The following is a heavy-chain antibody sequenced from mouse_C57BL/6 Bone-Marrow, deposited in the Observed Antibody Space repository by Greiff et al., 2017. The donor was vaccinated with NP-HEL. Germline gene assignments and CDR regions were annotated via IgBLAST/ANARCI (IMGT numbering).Heavy chain of an antibody. V-gene: IGHV1-64*01. CDR3: ARFLGRGYYFDY. D-gene: IGHD4-1*01. CDR2: IHPNSGST. Sequence: QVQLKQPGAELVKPGASVKLSCKASGYTFTSYWMHWVKQRPGQGLEWIGMIHPNSGSTNYNEKFKSKATLTVDKSSSTAYMQLSSLTSEDSAVYYCARFLGRGYYFDYWGQGTTLTVSS. CDR1: GYTFTSYW. J-gene: IGHJ2*01.